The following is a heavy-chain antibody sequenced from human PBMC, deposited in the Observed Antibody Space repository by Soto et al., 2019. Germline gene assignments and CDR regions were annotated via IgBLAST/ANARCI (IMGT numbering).Heavy chain of an antibody. CDR3: SRGYPPRDQLGNLPGAF. D-gene: IGHD1-1*01. Sequence: GASVKVSCKASGYTFTSYYIQWVRQAPGQGLEWMGIINPSGGCTNCAQKFQGRVTMTRDTSTSTVYMELSSLRSEDTAIYYCSRGYPPRDQLGNLPGAFWGQGTLVTVSS. J-gene: IGHJ4*02. V-gene: IGHV1-46*03. CDR2: INPSGGCT. CDR1: GYTFTSYY.